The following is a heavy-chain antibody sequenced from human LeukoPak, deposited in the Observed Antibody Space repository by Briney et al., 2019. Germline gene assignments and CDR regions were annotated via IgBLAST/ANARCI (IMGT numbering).Heavy chain of an antibody. CDR1: GYTLTELS. V-gene: IGHV1-24*01. CDR2: FDPEDGET. D-gene: IGHD3-22*01. J-gene: IGHJ3*02. Sequence: ASVKVSCKVSGYTLTELSMHWVRQAPGKRLEWMGGFDPEDGETIYAQKFQGRVTMTEDTSTDTAYMELSSLRSEDTAVYYCATAAIGPPGRGYYDSSGYNDAFDIWGQGTMVTVSS. CDR3: ATAAIGPPGRGYYDSSGYNDAFDI.